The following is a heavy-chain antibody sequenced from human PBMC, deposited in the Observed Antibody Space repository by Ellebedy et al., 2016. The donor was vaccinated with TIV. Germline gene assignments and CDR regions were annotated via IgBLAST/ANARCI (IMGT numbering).Heavy chain of an antibody. J-gene: IGHJ6*03. Sequence: GESLKISXAASGFNFSASALHWVRQASGKGLEWVGRIRTKVNSYATIYTASVRGRFTFSRDDSKSTAYLQMNSLKTEDTAVYYRTATANYGYLDVWGKGATVTVSS. V-gene: IGHV3-73*01. CDR2: IRTKVNSYAT. D-gene: IGHD3-16*01. CDR3: TATANYGYLDV. CDR1: GFNFSASA.